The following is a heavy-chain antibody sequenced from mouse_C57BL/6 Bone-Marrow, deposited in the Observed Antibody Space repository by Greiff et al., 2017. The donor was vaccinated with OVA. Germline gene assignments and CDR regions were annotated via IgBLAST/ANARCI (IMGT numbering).Heavy chain of an antibody. J-gene: IGHJ2*01. CDR1: GYTFTSYW. V-gene: IGHV1-69*01. CDR3: ARDGYFDY. Sequence: QVQLQQPEAELVMPGASVKLSCKASGYTFTSYWMHWVKQRPGQGLEWIGEIDPSDSYTNYNQKFKGKSTLTVDKSSSTAYMQLSSLTSEDSAVYYCARDGYFDYWGQGTTLTVSS. CDR2: IDPSDSYT. D-gene: IGHD2-3*01.